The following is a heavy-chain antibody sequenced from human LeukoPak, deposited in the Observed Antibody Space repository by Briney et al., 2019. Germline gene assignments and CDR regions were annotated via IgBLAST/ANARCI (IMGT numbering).Heavy chain of an antibody. CDR1: GYSFTDYY. CDR2: INPDSGGT. Sequence: ASVKVSCKASGYSFTDYYMHWVRQAPGQGLESIGWINPDSGGTNYPQKFQGRVTMARDTSISTAYMELSRLRSDDTAVYYCARGGHYYSYSMDVWGKGTTVTVSS. J-gene: IGHJ6*03. V-gene: IGHV1-2*02. CDR3: ARGGHYYSYSMDV.